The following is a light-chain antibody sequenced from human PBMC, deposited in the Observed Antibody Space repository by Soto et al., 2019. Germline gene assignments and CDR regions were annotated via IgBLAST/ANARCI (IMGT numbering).Light chain of an antibody. CDR2: GAF. CDR3: QQYGSSPRT. V-gene: IGKV3-20*01. Sequence: ETVLTQSPGTLSLSPGERATLSCRASQSVRTNYLAWYQQKPGQAPWLLIWGAFNRAGGVPDRFSGSGSGTDFTLTISSLEPEDSAVYYCQQYGSSPRTFGQGTKVEIK. J-gene: IGKJ1*01. CDR1: QSVRTNY.